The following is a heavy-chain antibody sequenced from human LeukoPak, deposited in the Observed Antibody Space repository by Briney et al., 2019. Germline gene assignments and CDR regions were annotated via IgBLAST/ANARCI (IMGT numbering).Heavy chain of an antibody. CDR2: IRYDGGNK. V-gene: IGHV3-30*02. J-gene: IGHJ3*02. CDR3: AKTGGYNDFDI. CDR1: GFTFSNNG. Sequence: GGSLRLSCAASGFTFSNNGMHWARQAPGKGLEWVALIRYDGGNKYYADPVKGRFTISRDNSKNTLYLQMNSLRAEDTAVYYCAKTGGYNDFDIWGQGTMVTVSS. D-gene: IGHD2-2*02.